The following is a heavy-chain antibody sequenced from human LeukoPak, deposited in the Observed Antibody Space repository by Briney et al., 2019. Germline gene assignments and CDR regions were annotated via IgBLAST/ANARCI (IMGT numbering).Heavy chain of an antibody. J-gene: IGHJ6*04. CDR2: ISSSGSTI. D-gene: IGHD3-10*02. CDR3: AELGITMIGGV. CDR1: GFIFSSHG. V-gene: IGHV3-48*04. Sequence: GGSLRLSCAASGFIFSSHGVNWVRQAPGKGLEWVSYISSSGSTIYYADSVKGRFTISRDNAKNSLYLQMNSLRAEDTAVYYCAELGITMIGGVWGKGTTVTISS.